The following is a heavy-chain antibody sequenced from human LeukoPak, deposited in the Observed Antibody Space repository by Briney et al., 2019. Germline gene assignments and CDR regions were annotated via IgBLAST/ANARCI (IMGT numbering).Heavy chain of an antibody. J-gene: IGHJ4*02. Sequence: AGGSLRLSCAASGFTFSSYGMHWVRQAPGKGLEWVAVISYDGSNKYYADSVKGRFTISRDNSKNTLYLQMNSLGAEDTAVYYCARDQRTTGTGYYFDYWGQGTLVTVSS. CDR3: ARDQRTTGTGYYFDY. V-gene: IGHV3-30*03. D-gene: IGHD1-1*01. CDR2: ISYDGSNK. CDR1: GFTFSSYG.